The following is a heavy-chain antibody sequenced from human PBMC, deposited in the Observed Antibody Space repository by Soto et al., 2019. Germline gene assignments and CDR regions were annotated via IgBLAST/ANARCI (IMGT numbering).Heavy chain of an antibody. CDR2: IYHSGST. D-gene: IGHD2-2*02. CDR3: ARVTPPAIYES. Sequence: QVQLQESGPGLVKPSGTLSLTCAVSGGSISSSKWWSWVRQPPGKGLEWIGEIYHSGSTHYNPSLESRVTISVDKTKNQFSVKLSSVTAADTAVYYCARVTPPAIYESWGQGTLVTVSS. CDR1: GGSISSSKW. V-gene: IGHV4-4*02. J-gene: IGHJ4*02.